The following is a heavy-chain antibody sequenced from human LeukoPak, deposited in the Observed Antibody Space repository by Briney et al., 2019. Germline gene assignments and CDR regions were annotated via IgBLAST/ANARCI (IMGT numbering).Heavy chain of an antibody. CDR2: ITDSGAT. J-gene: IGHJ6*03. D-gene: IGHD3-16*02. V-gene: IGHV3-23*01. CDR1: GITFRNFA. Sequence: GGSLRLSCVAPGITFRNFAMNWVRQAPGKGLEWVTVITDSGATYYADSVKGRFTISRDNSKNTLSLQMNGLRPEDTAVYYCAKSWGYTRPYYNYMDVWGKGTTVTVSS. CDR3: AKSWGYTRPYYNYMDV.